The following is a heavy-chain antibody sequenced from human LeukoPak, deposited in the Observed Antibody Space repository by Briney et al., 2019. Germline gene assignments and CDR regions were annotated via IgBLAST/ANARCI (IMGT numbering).Heavy chain of an antibody. CDR2: INTNTGNP. Sequence: ASVKVSCKASGGTFSSYAISWVRQAPGQGLEWMGWINTNTGNPTYAQGFTGRFVFSLDTSVSTAYLQISSLKAEDTAVYYCARMECTNGVCYSFDYWGQGTLVTVSS. V-gene: IGHV7-4-1*02. J-gene: IGHJ4*02. CDR1: GGTFSSYA. CDR3: ARMECTNGVCYSFDY. D-gene: IGHD2-8*01.